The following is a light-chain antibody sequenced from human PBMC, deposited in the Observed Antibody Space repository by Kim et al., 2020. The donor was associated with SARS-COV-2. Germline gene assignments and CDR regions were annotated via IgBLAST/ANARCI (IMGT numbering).Light chain of an antibody. Sequence: DIQMTQSPSTLSASVGDRVTITCRASQSISTWLAWYQQKPGKPPKSLIYKASTLESGVPSTFSGSGSGTEFTLTISSLQPDDFATYYCQQYNSFPYTFGQGTKLEI. V-gene: IGKV1-5*03. CDR1: QSISTW. CDR2: KAS. CDR3: QQYNSFPYT. J-gene: IGKJ2*01.